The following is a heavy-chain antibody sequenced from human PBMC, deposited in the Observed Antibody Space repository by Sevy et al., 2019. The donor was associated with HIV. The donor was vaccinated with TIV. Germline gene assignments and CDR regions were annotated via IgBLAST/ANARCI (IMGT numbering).Heavy chain of an antibody. Sequence: GESLKISCAASGFTFSSYAMSWVRQAPGKGLEWVSAISGSGGSTYYADSVKGRFTISRDNSKNTLYLQMNSLRAEDTAVYYCTCGNIVVVPAASREKRDYYYGMDVLGQGTTVTVSS. CDR2: ISGSGGST. J-gene: IGHJ6*02. D-gene: IGHD2-2*01. V-gene: IGHV3-23*01. CDR3: TCGNIVVVPAASREKRDYYYGMDV. CDR1: GFTFSSYA.